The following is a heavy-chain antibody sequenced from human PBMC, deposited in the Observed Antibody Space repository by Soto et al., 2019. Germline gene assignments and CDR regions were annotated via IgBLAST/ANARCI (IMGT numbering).Heavy chain of an antibody. CDR2: IYSGGTS. V-gene: IGHV3-66*01. J-gene: IGHJ3*02. CDR1: GFTVSSNC. CDR3: ARDPSAGGDAFDI. Sequence: EVQLVESGGGLVQPGGSLRLSCAASGFTVSSNCMSWVRQAPGKGLEWVSLIYSGGTSYYADSVKGRVTISRDNSKNTLYLQMNSLRAGDTAVYYCARDPSAGGDAFDIWGQGTMVTVSS. D-gene: IGHD1-26*01.